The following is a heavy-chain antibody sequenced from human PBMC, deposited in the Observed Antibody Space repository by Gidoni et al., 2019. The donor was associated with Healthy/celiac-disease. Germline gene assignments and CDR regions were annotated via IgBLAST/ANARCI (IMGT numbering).Heavy chain of an antibody. V-gene: IGHV1-69*01. D-gene: IGHD2-15*01. CDR3: ARDRGAIVVVVPGGWFDP. CDR2: CIPIFGTE. J-gene: IGHJ5*02. Sequence: LEWMGGCIPIFGTEHYAQQFKGRVTITADESTSTAYMELSSLRSEDTAVYYCARDRGAIVVVVPGGWFDPWGQGTLVTVSS.